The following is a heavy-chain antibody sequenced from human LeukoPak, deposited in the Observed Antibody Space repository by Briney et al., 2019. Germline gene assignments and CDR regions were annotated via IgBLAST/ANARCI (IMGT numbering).Heavy chain of an antibody. Sequence: SETLSLTCTVSGGSISSSSYYWGWIRQPPGKGLEWIGSIYYSGSTYYNPSLKSRVTISVDTSKNQFSLKLSSVTAADTAVYYCARTVMLYYYGSGSHDYWGQGTLVTVSS. J-gene: IGHJ4*02. CDR1: GGSISSSSYY. CDR3: ARTVMLYYYGSGSHDY. CDR2: IYYSGST. D-gene: IGHD3-10*01. V-gene: IGHV4-39*07.